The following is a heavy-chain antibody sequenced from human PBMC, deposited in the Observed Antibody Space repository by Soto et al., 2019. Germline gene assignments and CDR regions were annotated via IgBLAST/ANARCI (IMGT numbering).Heavy chain of an antibody. V-gene: IGHV1-2*04. CDR1: GYIFTGYY. CDR3: ARTDGGPDWYFDL. J-gene: IGHJ2*01. D-gene: IGHD2-15*01. Sequence: QVQLVQSGAEVKKPGASVKVSCKASGYIFTGYYMHWVRQAPGQGLEWMGWINPNSGDTNYAQKFQAWVTMTRDTSISTAYMALSRLKSDDTAVYYCARTDGGPDWYFDLWGRGTLVTVSS. CDR2: INPNSGDT.